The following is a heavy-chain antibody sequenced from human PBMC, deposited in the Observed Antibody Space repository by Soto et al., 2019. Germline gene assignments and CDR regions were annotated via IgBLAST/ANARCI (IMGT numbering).Heavy chain of an antibody. CDR3: ARDTSRGYSSGWTLDS. Sequence: SPTLSLTCAISGDSVSSNSAAWNWIRQSPSRGLEWLGRTYYRSKWYNDYAVSVKSRITINPDTSKNQFSLQLNSVTPEDTAVYYCARDTSRGYSSGWTLDSWGQGTLVTVSS. J-gene: IGHJ4*02. CDR2: TYYRSKWYN. CDR1: GDSVSSNSAA. V-gene: IGHV6-1*01. D-gene: IGHD6-19*01.